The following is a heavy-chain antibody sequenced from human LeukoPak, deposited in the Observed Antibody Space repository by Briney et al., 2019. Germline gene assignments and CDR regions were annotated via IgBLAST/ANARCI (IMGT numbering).Heavy chain of an antibody. CDR3: VRDQTVFTILDY. CDR1: GFTFNNYA. J-gene: IGHJ4*02. V-gene: IGHV3-30*09. D-gene: IGHD4-17*01. Sequence: PGGSLRLSCTASGFTFNNYAMHWVRQAPGKGLEWVAAIKTDGSDMQYADSVKGRFAISRDNAKNTVYLQMNSLRDEDTAVYYCVRDQTVFTILDYWGQGTLVTVSS. CDR2: IKTDGSDM.